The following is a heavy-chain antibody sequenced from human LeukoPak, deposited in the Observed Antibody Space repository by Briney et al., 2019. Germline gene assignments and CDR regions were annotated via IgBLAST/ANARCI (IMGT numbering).Heavy chain of an antibody. Sequence: PGGSLRLSCEASGFTFSSYSMNWVRQAPGKGLEWVSYINSSSSTIYYADSVKGRFTISRDNAKNSLYLQMNRLRAEDTAVYYCAREGAMAGFDYWGQGTLVTVSS. CDR2: INSSSSTI. CDR3: AREGAMAGFDY. D-gene: IGHD5-18*01. J-gene: IGHJ4*02. CDR1: GFTFSSYS. V-gene: IGHV3-48*01.